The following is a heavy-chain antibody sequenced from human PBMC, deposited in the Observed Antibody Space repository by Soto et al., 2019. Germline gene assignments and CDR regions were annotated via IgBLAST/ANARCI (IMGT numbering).Heavy chain of an antibody. CDR2: ISSGDDT. J-gene: IGHJ6*02. CDR3: ARNSSPGGMDV. CDR1: GFIVSSNY. Sequence: EVQLVVSGGGLIQPGGSLRLSCAASGFIVSSNYMTWVRQAPGKGLEWVSVISSGDDTYYADSMKGRFTISRDNSKNEVYLQMDNLRVEDTAVYYCARNSSPGGMDVRGQGTTVTVSS. D-gene: IGHD6-13*01. V-gene: IGHV3-53*01.